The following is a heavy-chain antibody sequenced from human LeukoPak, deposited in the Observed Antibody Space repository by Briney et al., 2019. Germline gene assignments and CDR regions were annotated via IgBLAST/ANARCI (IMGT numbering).Heavy chain of an antibody. V-gene: IGHV4-59*01. CDR3: ARGFGWFDP. CDR1: GGSISSYY. D-gene: IGHD3-10*01. J-gene: IGHJ5*02. CDR2: IYYSGST. Sequence: SETLSLTCAVSGGSISSYYWSWIRQPPGKGLEWIGYIYYSGSTNYNPSLKSRVTISVDTSKNQFSLKLSSVTAADTAVYYCARGFGWFDPWGQGTLVTVSS.